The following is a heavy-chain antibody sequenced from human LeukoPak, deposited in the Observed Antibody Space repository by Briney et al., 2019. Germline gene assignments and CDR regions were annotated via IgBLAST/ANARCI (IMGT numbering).Heavy chain of an antibody. Sequence: PSETLSLTCTVSGGSISSGGYYWSWIRQHPGKGLEWIGYIYYSGSTYYNPSLKSRVTISVDTSKNQFSLKLSSVTAADTAVYYCARVFEYYDSSGYYPHHFDYWGQGTLVTVSS. CDR3: ARVFEYYDSSGYYPHHFDY. CDR2: IYYSGST. V-gene: IGHV4-31*03. CDR1: GGSISSGGYY. D-gene: IGHD3-22*01. J-gene: IGHJ4*02.